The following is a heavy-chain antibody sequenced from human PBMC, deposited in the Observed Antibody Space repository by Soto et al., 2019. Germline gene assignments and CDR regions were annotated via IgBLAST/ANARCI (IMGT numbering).Heavy chain of an antibody. CDR3: ARGRYGDY. D-gene: IGHD1-1*01. CDR2: ISAHNGNT. V-gene: IGHV1-18*01. J-gene: IGHJ4*02. CDR1: GYTFTSYG. Sequence: QVHLVQSGAEVKKPGASVKVSCKASGYTFTSYGITWVRQAPGQGLEWMGWISAHNGNTDHAQKLQGRVIVTRHTSTSTAYMELTSLRSDDTAVYYCARGRYGDYWGQGALVTVSS.